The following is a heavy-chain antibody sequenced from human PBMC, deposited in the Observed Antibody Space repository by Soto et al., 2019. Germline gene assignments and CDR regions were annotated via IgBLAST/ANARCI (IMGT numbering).Heavy chain of an antibody. Sequence: SQTLSLTCAISGDSVSSTSAGWKWIRQYPSRGLEWLGRTYYRSKWYNDYAVSVKSRITLNPDTSKNQFSLQLNSVTPEDTAVYYCARDLVRIDVWGQGTTVTVSS. CDR2: TYYRSKWYN. CDR3: ARDLVRIDV. D-gene: IGHD1-26*01. CDR1: GDSVSSTSAG. V-gene: IGHV6-1*01. J-gene: IGHJ6*02.